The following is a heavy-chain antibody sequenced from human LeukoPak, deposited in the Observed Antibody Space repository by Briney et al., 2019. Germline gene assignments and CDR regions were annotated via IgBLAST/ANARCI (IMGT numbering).Heavy chain of an antibody. J-gene: IGHJ4*02. D-gene: IGHD2-2*01. V-gene: IGHV3-23*01. CDR3: AKGTGSQLLWGHIDY. CDR1: GFTFSSYA. Sequence: EGSLRLSCAASGFTFSSYAMSWVRQAPGKGLEWVSAISGSGGSTYYADSVKGRFTISRDNSKNTLYLQMNSLRAEDTAVYYCAKGTGSQLLWGHIDYWGQGTLVTVSS. CDR2: ISGSGGST.